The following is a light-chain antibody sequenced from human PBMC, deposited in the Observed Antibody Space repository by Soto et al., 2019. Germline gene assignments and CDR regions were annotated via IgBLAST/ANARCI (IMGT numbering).Light chain of an antibody. CDR2: SAS. CDR1: QSVSSN. CDR3: QQYNKWPPLT. V-gene: IGKV3-15*01. J-gene: IGKJ4*01. Sequence: EIVMTQSPATLSVSPGERVTLSCRASQSVSSNLAWYQQKPGQAPRLLIYSASTRATGIPARFSGSGSGTEFTLTISSLQSEDFAVYYCQQYNKWPPLTFGGGTKVEIK.